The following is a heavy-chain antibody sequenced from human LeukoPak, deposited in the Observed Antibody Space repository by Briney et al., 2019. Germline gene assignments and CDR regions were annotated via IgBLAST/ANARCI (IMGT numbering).Heavy chain of an antibody. Sequence: PSETLSLTCTVSGGSINSGSYYWNWIRQPAGKGLEWIGRLYISEGTKYNPSLKSRVTISVDTSKNQISLKLSSVTAADTAVYYCARREALGAFDIWGQGTMVTVSS. D-gene: IGHD1-26*01. CDR1: GGSINSGSYY. V-gene: IGHV4-61*02. CDR2: LYISEGT. CDR3: ARREALGAFDI. J-gene: IGHJ3*02.